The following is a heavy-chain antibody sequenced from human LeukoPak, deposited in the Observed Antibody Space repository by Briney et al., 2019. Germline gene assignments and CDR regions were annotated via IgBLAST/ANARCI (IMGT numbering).Heavy chain of an antibody. Sequence: GRSLRLSCAASGFTFSSYGMHWVRQAPGKGLEWVAVISYDGSNKYYADSVKGRFTISRDNSKNTLYLQMNSLRAEDTAVYYCAKGGEWELLRWFDPWGQGTLVTVSS. CDR2: ISYDGSNK. V-gene: IGHV3-30*18. J-gene: IGHJ5*02. CDR3: AKGGEWELLRWFDP. CDR1: GFTFSSYG. D-gene: IGHD1-26*01.